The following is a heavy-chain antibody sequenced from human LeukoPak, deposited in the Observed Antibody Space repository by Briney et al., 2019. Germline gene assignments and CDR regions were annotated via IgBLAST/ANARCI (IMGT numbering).Heavy chain of an antibody. CDR1: GGTFSSYA. Sequence: SSVKVSCKASGGTFSSYAISWVRQAPGQGLEWMGGIIPIFGTANYAQKFQGRVTITTDESTSTAYMELSSLRSEDTAVYYCARVDYYDSSGYYPPLTTGYYMDVWGKGTTVSVSS. V-gene: IGHV1-69*05. CDR2: IIPIFGTA. CDR3: ARVDYYDSSGYYPPLTTGYYMDV. D-gene: IGHD3-22*01. J-gene: IGHJ6*03.